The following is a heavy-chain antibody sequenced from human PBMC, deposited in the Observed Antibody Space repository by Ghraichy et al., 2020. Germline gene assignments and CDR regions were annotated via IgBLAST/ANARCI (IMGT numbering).Heavy chain of an antibody. CDR1: GFTFSRYS. CDR3: ARDLSLAIPGGFDY. Sequence: GVLNISCAASGFTFSRYSMNWVRQAPGKGLEWVSTISSSSTYIYYADSVKGRFTISRDNAKNSLYLQMNSLRADDTAVYYCARDLSLAIPGGFDYWGQGTLVTVSS. J-gene: IGHJ4*02. V-gene: IGHV3-21*01. CDR2: ISSSSTYI. D-gene: IGHD1-14*01.